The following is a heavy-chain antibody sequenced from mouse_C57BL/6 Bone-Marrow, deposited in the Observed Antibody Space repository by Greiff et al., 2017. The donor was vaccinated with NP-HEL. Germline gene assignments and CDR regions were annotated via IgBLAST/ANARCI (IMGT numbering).Heavy chain of an antibody. Sequence: EVKLVESGGGLVQPGESLKLSCESNEYEFPSHDMSWVRKTPEKRLELVAAINSDGGSTYYPDTMERRFIISRDNTKKTLYLQMSSLRSEDTALYYCASRSGLRGAYFDYWGQGTTLTVSS. D-gene: IGHD2-4*01. J-gene: IGHJ2*01. CDR2: INSDGGST. CDR1: EYEFPSHD. V-gene: IGHV5-2*01. CDR3: ASRSGLRGAYFDY.